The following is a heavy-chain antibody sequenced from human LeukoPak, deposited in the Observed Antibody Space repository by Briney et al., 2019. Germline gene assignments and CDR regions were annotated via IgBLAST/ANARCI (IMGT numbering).Heavy chain of an antibody. CDR2: IYTSGSN. CDR1: GGSISSYY. J-gene: IGHJ4*02. D-gene: IGHD6-6*01. Sequence: SETLSLTCSVSGGSISSYYWSWVRHPAGKGLEWIWRIYTSGSNNYNPSLKSQVTMSVDTSKNPFSLKLSSVTAADTAMYYCARDNEVAARSFDYWGQGTLVTVSS. CDR3: ARDNEVAARSFDY. V-gene: IGHV4-4*07.